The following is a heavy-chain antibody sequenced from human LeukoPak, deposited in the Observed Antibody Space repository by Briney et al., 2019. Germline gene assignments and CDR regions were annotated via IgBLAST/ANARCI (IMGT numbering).Heavy chain of an antibody. CDR2: IYHSGST. D-gene: IGHD3-22*01. Sequence: SETLSLTCAVSGYSISSGYYWGWIRQPPGKGLEWIGSIYHSGSTYYNPSLKSRVTISVDTSKNQFSLKLSSVTAADTAVYYCARQKLLYYYDSSVPLDYWGQGTLVTVSS. CDR1: GYSISSGYY. CDR3: ARQKLLYYYDSSVPLDY. J-gene: IGHJ4*02. V-gene: IGHV4-38-2*01.